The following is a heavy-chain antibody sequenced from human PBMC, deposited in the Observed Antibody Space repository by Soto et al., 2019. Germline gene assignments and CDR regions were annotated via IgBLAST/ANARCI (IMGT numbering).Heavy chain of an antibody. CDR1: GFTFSSYA. V-gene: IGHV3-23*01. D-gene: IGHD6-19*01. CDR3: AKRGAGHYFDY. Sequence: EVQLLETGGGLVQPGGSLRLSCAASGFTFSSYAMSWVRQAPGKGLEWVSVTSGSGGSTYYADSVKGRFTISRDNSKNTLYLQMNSLRAEDTAVYYCAKRGAGHYFDYWGQGTLVTVSS. CDR2: TSGSGGST. J-gene: IGHJ4*02.